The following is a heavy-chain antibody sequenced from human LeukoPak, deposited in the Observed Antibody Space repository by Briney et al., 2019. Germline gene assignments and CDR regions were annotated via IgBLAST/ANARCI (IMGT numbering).Heavy chain of an antibody. J-gene: IGHJ5*02. V-gene: IGHV4-39*01. D-gene: IGHD2-2*01. CDR1: GGSISSSSYY. CDR3: AGRDRYCSSTSCYVPLEQCWFDP. Sequence: SETLSLTCTVSGGSISSSSYYWGWIRQPPGKGLEWIGSIYYSGSTYYNPSLKSRVTISVDTSKNQFSLKLSSVTAADTAVYYCAGRDRYCSSTSCYVPLEQCWFDPWGQGTLVTVSS. CDR2: IYYSGST.